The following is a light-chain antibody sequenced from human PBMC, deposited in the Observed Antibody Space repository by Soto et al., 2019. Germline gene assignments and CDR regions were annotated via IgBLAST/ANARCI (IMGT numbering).Light chain of an antibody. J-gene: IGKJ1*01. CDR1: QDINSW. CDR3: QQYYSYPPT. CDR2: AAS. V-gene: IGKV1D-16*01. Sequence: DIQMTQSPSSLSASIGDRVTITCRASQDINSWLAWYQQKPGRAPKLLIYAASTLQSGVPSRFSGSGSGTDFTLTISSLQPEDFATYYCQQYYSYPPTFGQGTQVDIK.